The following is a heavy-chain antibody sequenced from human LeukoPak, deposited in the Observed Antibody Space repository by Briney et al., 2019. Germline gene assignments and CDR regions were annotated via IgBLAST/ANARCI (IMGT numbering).Heavy chain of an antibody. CDR2: INPNTGGT. Sequence: ASVKVSCKASGYTFTGYYIHWVRQAPGQGPEWMGYINPNTGGTKYAQKFQDRVTMTRDTSISTAYMELSRLRSGDTAVYYCARVRDGNTVDFDYWGQGTLVTVSP. CDR3: ARVRDGNTVDFDY. V-gene: IGHV1-2*02. CDR1: GYTFTGYY. D-gene: IGHD5-24*01. J-gene: IGHJ4*02.